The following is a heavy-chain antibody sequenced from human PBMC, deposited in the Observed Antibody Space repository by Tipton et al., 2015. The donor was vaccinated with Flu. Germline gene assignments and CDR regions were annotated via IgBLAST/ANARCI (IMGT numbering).Heavy chain of an antibody. V-gene: IGHV3-53*01. CDR2: IYSGGTT. CDR3: ARLQGDY. CDR1: GFTVNIYY. Sequence: SLRLSCAASGFTVNIYYMSWVRQAPRKGLEWVSVIYSGGTTKYADSVKGRFTISRDISKNTVYLQMNSLRAEDTAVYYCARLQGDYWGQGTLVTVSS. J-gene: IGHJ4*02.